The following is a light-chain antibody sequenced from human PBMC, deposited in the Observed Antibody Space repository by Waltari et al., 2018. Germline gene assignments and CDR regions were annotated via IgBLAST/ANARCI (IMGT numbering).Light chain of an antibody. V-gene: IGKV1-16*02. Sequence: DIQMTQSPSSLSPSVGDRVILTCRASQAISTFLAWFQLKPGKAPKSLIYAASTLQTGVSSNFSGSGSGTDFTLTISSLQPGDCATYYCQQYSTFPPTFGGGTRVEI. CDR1: QAISTF. J-gene: IGKJ4*01. CDR2: AAS. CDR3: QQYSTFPPT.